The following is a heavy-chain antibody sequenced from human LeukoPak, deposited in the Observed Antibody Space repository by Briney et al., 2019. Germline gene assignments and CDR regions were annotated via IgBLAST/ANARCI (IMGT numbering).Heavy chain of an antibody. CDR2: IYNSGST. Sequence: KSSETLSLICTVSGGSISSSSSYWDGIRQPPGKGLEWIGSIYNSGSTFYNPSLKSRVTISVDTSKNQFSLKLSSVTAADTSVYYCARRGAHTGSYFHYWGQGSLVTVSS. CDR1: GGSISSSSSY. V-gene: IGHV4-39*01. J-gene: IGHJ4*02. D-gene: IGHD1-26*01. CDR3: ARRGAHTGSYFHY.